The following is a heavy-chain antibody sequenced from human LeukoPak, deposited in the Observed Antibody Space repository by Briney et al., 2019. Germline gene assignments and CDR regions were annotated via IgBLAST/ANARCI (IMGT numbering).Heavy chain of an antibody. D-gene: IGHD6-13*01. CDR2: ISSFSNYI. CDR1: GFTFSSYS. CDR3: ARDRLEGQQRILFDY. V-gene: IGHV3-21*01. Sequence: GGSLRLSCAASGFTFSSYSMNWVRQAPGKGLEWVSFISSFSNYIYYADSVKGRFTISRDNAKNSLYLQMNSLRAEDTAVYYCARDRLEGQQRILFDYWGQGTLVTVSS. J-gene: IGHJ4*02.